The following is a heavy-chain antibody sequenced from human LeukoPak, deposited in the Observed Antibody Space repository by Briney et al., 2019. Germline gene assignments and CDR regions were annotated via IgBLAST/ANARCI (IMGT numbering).Heavy chain of an antibody. CDR3: AKDIGSYYDY. D-gene: IGHD3-10*01. V-gene: IGHV3-30*02. J-gene: IGHJ4*02. CDR1: GFTCSYYS. Sequence: GGSLRLSCAASGFTCSYYSMNWVRQAPGKGLEWVTFIQYDGSKKYYADSVKGRFTISRDNSKNTLYLEMNSLRAEDTAVYYCAKDIGSYYDYWGQGILVTVSS. CDR2: IQYDGSKK.